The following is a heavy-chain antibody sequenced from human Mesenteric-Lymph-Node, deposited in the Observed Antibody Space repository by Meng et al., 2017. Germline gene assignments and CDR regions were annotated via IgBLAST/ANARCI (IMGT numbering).Heavy chain of an antibody. CDR2: IYHGVNI. Sequence: QLQLQESGPGLVKPSETLSLTCAVSGDSITSGDYSWTWIRQPPGKGLEWIGYIYHGVNIYYTPSLRSRVTISVDKSRNQFSLKLTSVSAADTAVYYCVRDTRRGGGWFDPWGQGTLVTVSS. D-gene: IGHD3-10*01. J-gene: IGHJ5*02. V-gene: IGHV4-30-2*01. CDR1: GDSITSGDYS. CDR3: VRDTRRGGGWFDP.